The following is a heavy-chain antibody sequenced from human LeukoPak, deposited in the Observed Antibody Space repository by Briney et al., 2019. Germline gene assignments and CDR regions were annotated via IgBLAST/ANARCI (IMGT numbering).Heavy chain of an antibody. V-gene: IGHV3-9*01. CDR3: VRGYSYGYRFDY. D-gene: IGHD5-18*01. J-gene: IGHJ4*02. Sequence: GRSLRLSCAASGFTFDDHAMHWVRQAPGKGLEWVSGISWNSGSIGYADSVKGRFTISRDNAKNSLYLQMNSLRAEDTALYYCVRGYSYGYRFDYWGQGTLVTVSS. CDR2: ISWNSGSI. CDR1: GFTFDDHA.